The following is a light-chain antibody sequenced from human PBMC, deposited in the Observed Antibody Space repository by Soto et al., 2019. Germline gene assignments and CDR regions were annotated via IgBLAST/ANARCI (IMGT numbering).Light chain of an antibody. Sequence: EVVMTQSPAILSVSPGERATLSCRASQSVSSDLALYQHKPGHAPRLLIYDASTRATGVPARFSGRGSGTEFTLTISSLQSEDLAVYYCQQYNDWPPITFGKGTRLEIK. CDR1: QSVSSD. CDR2: DAS. V-gene: IGKV3D-15*01. J-gene: IGKJ5*01. CDR3: QQYNDWPPIT.